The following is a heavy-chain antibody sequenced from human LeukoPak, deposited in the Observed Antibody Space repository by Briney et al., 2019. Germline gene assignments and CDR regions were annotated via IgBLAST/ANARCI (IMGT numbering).Heavy chain of an antibody. Sequence: GGSLRLSCATSGFTFVDYGLSWVRRAPGKGLEWLCAINYNGAITDYADSVKGRFTISRDNAKNSLYLRMDSLRAEDTAVYYCAKLFQYSAWYFQYWGQGTLVSVSS. CDR2: INYNGAIT. J-gene: IGHJ4*02. CDR3: AKLFQYSAWYFQY. V-gene: IGHV3-20*04. CDR1: GFTFVDYG. D-gene: IGHD5-12*01.